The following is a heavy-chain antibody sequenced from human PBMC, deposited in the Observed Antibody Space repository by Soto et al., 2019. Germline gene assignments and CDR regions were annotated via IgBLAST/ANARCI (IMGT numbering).Heavy chain of an antibody. CDR3: ARLNLYSNYFDY. V-gene: IGHV4-39*01. CDR1: GGSISSSSYY. D-gene: IGHD4-4*01. J-gene: IGHJ4*02. CDR2: IYYSGST. Sequence: SETLSLTCTVSGGSISSSSYYWGWIRQPPGKGLEWIGSIYYSGSTYYNPSLKSRVTISVDTSKNQFSLKLSSVTAADTAVYYCARLNLYSNYFDYWGQGTLVTVSS.